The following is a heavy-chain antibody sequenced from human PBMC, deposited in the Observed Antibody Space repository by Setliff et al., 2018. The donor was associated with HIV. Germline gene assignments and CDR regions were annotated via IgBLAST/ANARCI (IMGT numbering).Heavy chain of an antibody. CDR2: INPGGGST. CDR3: ARGEGSGWDTVEENYYNLDV. Sequence: ASVKVSCKASGYTFTSYYMHWVRQAPGQGLEWMGVINPGGGSTTYAQKFQGRVTMTRDTSTSTVYMELSSLRSEDTAVYYCARGEGSGWDTVEENYYNLDVWGPGTTVTVSS. J-gene: IGHJ6*02. CDR1: GYTFTSYY. V-gene: IGHV1-46*01. D-gene: IGHD6-19*01.